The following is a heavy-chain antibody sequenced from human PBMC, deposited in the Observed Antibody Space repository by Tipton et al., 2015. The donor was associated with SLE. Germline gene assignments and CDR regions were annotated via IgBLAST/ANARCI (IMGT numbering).Heavy chain of an antibody. CDR2: IHHSGIT. CDR1: GYSIRDGYY. D-gene: IGHD5-12*01. J-gene: IGHJ5*02. Sequence: TLSLTCNVSGYSIRDGYYWGWIRQAPGKGLEWIGTIHHSGITYYNPSLKSRVTISMDTSKNQFSLKVRSVTAADTAVYYCAREYSGYDYRTFDHWGQGTLVTVSS. CDR3: AREYSGYDYRTFDH. V-gene: IGHV4-38-2*02.